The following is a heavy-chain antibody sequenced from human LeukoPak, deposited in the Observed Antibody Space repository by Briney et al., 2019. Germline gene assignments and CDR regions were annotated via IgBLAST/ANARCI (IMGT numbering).Heavy chain of an antibody. CDR1: GFTFSSYA. CDR3: AKDLSPYGGNSVTDY. CDR2: ISGSGGST. D-gene: IGHD4-23*01. Sequence: GGSLRLSCAASGFTFSSYAMSWVRQAPGKGLESVSAISGSGGSTYYADSVKGRFTISRDNSKNTLYLQMNSLRAQDTAVYYCAKDLSPYGGNSVTDYWGQGTLVTVSS. J-gene: IGHJ4*02. V-gene: IGHV3-23*01.